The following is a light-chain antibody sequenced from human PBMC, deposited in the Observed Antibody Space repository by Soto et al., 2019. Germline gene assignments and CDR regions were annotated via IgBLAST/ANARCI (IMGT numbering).Light chain of an antibody. CDR3: QQYGSSPTT. Sequence: EIVLTKSPGNLSLSPGERATLSCRASQDVSSYLLWYQQKPGQAPRLLIYDASNRATGIPARFSGSGSGTDFTLTISRLEPEDFAVYYCQQYGSSPTTFGQGTRLEIK. V-gene: IGKV3-20*01. CDR2: DAS. CDR1: QDVSSY. J-gene: IGKJ5*01.